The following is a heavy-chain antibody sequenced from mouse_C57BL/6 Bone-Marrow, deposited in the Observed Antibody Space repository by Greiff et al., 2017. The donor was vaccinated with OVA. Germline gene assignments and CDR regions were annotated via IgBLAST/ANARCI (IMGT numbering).Heavy chain of an antibody. CDR3: ARRFAY. CDR1: GFTFSDYG. V-gene: IGHV5-17*01. Sequence: EVQRVESGGGLVKPGGSLKLSCAASGFTFSDYGMHWVRQAPAKGLEWVAYISSGSSTLYYADTVKGRFTISRDNAKNTLFLQMTSLRAEDTAMYYCARRFAYWGQGTLVTVSA. CDR2: ISSGSSTL. J-gene: IGHJ3*01.